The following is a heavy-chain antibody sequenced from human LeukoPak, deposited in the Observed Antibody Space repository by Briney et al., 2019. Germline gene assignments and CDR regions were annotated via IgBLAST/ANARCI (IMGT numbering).Heavy chain of an antibody. V-gene: IGHV1-2*02. J-gene: IGHJ4*02. CDR1: GYTFTGYY. CDR3: AIIAVAERFDY. CDR2: INPNSGGT. Sequence: ASVRVSSEASGYTFTGYYMHWVRQAPGQGLEWMGWINPNSGGTNYAQTFQGRVTMTRDTSISTAYMELSRLRSDDTAVYYCAIIAVAERFDYWGQGTLVTVSS. D-gene: IGHD6-19*01.